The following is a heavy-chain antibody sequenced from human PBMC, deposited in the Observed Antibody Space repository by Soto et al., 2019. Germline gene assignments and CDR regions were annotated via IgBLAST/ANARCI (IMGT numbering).Heavy chain of an antibody. D-gene: IGHD1-26*01. V-gene: IGHV1-3*01. CDR2: INAGNGNT. Sequence: QVQLVQSGAEVKKPGASVKVSCKASGYTFTSYAMHWVRQAPGQRLEWMGWINAGNGNTKYSQKFQGRVTITRDTSESTASMELSSLRSEDTAVYYCARSTGSYYVWFDPWGQGTLVTVSS. CDR3: ARSTGSYYVWFDP. CDR1: GYTFTSYA. J-gene: IGHJ5*02.